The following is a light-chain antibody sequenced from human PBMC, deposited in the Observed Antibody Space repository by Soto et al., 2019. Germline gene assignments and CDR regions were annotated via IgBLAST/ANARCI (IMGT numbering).Light chain of an antibody. J-gene: IGLJ3*02. Sequence: QSALTQPASVSESPGQSITISCTGTNNDVGNYKLVSWFQHHLGKAPKLIIYEGTKRPSGVSNRFSASQSGNTASLTISGLQAEDEADYYCYSYAGTSTWVFGGGTKL. V-gene: IGLV2-23*01. CDR2: EGT. CDR3: YSYAGTSTWV. CDR1: NNDVGNYKL.